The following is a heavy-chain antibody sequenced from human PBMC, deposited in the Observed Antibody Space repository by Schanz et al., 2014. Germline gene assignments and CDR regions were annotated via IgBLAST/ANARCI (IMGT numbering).Heavy chain of an antibody. J-gene: IGHJ4*02. CDR1: GFTFSSYW. CDR3: ARDGYNAYDLKRGDY. V-gene: IGHV3-7*01. CDR2: IKQDGSEK. Sequence: EVQLVESGGGLVQPGGSLRLSCAASGFTFSSYWMSCVRQAPGKGLEWVANIKQDGSEKYYVDSVQGRFTISRDNAKNSLYLQMNSLRAEDTAVYYCARDGYNAYDLKRGDYWGQGTQVAVSS. D-gene: IGHD5-12*01.